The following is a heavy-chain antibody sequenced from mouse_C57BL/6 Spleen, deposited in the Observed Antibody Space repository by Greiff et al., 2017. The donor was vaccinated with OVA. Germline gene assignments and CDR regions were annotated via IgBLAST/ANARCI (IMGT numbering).Heavy chain of an antibody. D-gene: IGHD1-1*01. CDR3: TRGWGYYGSSLYFDY. CDR1: GFTFSSYA. V-gene: IGHV5-9-1*02. Sequence: EVKLVESGEGLVKPGGSLKLSCAASGFTFSSYAMSWVRQTPEKRLEWVAYISSGGDYIYYADTVKGRFTISRDNARNTLYLQMSSLKSEDTAMYYCTRGWGYYGSSLYFDYWGQGTTLTVSS. J-gene: IGHJ2*01. CDR2: ISSGGDYI.